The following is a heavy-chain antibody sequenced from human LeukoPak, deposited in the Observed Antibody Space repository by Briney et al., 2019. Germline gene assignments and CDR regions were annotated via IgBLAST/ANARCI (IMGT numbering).Heavy chain of an antibody. CDR3: ARVSEGATRFDY. V-gene: IGHV3-30*03. J-gene: IGHJ4*02. Sequence: PGGSLRLSCSTSGFTFNSHGFHWVRQAPGKGLEWVAAISDDGLNTFYIDSVKGRFTISRDNSKNTLYLQMNSLRAEDTAVYYCARVSEGATRFDYWGQGTLVTVSS. D-gene: IGHD1-26*01. CDR2: ISDDGLNT. CDR1: GFTFNSHG.